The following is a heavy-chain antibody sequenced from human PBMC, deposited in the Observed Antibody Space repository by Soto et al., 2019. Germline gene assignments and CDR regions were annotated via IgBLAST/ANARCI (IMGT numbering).Heavy chain of an antibody. V-gene: IGHV1-58*01. Sequence: SVKVSCKASGFTFTSSAVQWVRQARGQRLEWIGWIVVGSGNTNYAQKFQERVTITRDMSTSTAYMELSSLRSEDTAVYYCAARPRGSSYAYAHYYGMDLWGQGTTVTVSS. CDR1: GFTFTSSA. CDR3: AARPRGSSYAYAHYYGMDL. CDR2: IVVGSGNT. D-gene: IGHD5-18*01. J-gene: IGHJ6*02.